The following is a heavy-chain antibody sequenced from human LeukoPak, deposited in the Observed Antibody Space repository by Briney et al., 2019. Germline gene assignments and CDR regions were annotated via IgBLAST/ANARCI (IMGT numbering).Heavy chain of an antibody. CDR2: IYHSGST. CDR3: ARQAGRLYDYVWGSYRPNWFGP. V-gene: IGHV4-38-2*01. Sequence: SETLSLTCAVSGYSISSGYYWGWIRQPPGKGLEWIGSIYHSGSTYYNPSLKSRVTISVDTSKNQFSLKLSSVTAADTAVYYCARQAGRLYDYVWGSYRPNWFGPWGQGTLVTVSS. D-gene: IGHD3-16*02. J-gene: IGHJ5*02. CDR1: GYSISSGYY.